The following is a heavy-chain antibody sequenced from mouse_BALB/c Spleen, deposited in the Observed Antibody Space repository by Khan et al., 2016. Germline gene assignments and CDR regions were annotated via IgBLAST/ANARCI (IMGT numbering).Heavy chain of an antibody. CDR3: AREGNSLFAY. CDR2: ISYDGSN. J-gene: IGHJ3*01. Sequence: QLQESGPGLVKPSQSLSLTCSVTGYSITSGYYWNWIRQFPGNKLEWMGYISYDGSNNYNPSLKNRISITRDTSKNQFFLKLNSVTTEDTATYYCAREGNSLFAYWGQGTLVTVSA. D-gene: IGHD2-1*01. V-gene: IGHV3-6*02. CDR1: GYSITSGYY.